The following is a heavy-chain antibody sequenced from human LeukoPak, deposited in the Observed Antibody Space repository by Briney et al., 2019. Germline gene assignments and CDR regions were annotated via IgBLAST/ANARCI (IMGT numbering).Heavy chain of an antibody. CDR2: IYPGDSDT. J-gene: IGHJ3*02. V-gene: IGHV5-51*01. D-gene: IGHD6-13*01. Sequence: GESLKISCKGSGYSFTSYWIGWVRQMPGKGLEWMGIIYPGDSDTRYSPSFQGQVTISADKSISTAYLQWSSLKASDTAMYYCARPILQQLATGDAFDIWGQGTMVTVSS. CDR3: ARPILQQLATGDAFDI. CDR1: GYSFTSYW.